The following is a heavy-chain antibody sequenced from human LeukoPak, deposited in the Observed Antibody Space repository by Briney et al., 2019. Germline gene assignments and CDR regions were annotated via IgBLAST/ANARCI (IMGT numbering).Heavy chain of an antibody. Sequence: QLQLQESGPGLVKPSETLSLTCTVSGGSISSSSYYWGWIRQPPGKGLAWIGSIYYSGSTYYNPSLKSRVTISVDTSKNQFSLKLSSVTASDSAMYYCGRQSTVTRGWYFDLWGLGTLVTVSS. CDR2: IYYSGST. D-gene: IGHD4-17*01. CDR3: GRQSTVTRGWYFDL. J-gene: IGHJ2*01. V-gene: IGHV4-39*07. CDR1: GGSISSSSYY.